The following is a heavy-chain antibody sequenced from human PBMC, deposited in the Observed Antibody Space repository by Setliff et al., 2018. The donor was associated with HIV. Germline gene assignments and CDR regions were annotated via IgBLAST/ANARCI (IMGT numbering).Heavy chain of an antibody. CDR2: IYYSGST. CDR1: GGSITTHY. Sequence: PSETLCLTCTVSGGSITTHYWSWIRQHPGKGLDWIGLIYYSGSTNYSPSLKSRVTISVDSSKNQFSLKLTSVTAADAAIYYCARQFPPYHSGAHYSDLWSQGTRGTV. J-gene: IGHJ5*02. CDR3: ARQFPPYHSGAHYSDL. D-gene: IGHD6-19*01. V-gene: IGHV4-59*11.